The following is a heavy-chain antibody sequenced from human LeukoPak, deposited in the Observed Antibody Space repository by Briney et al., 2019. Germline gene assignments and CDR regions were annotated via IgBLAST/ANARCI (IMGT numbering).Heavy chain of an antibody. J-gene: IGHJ6*02. CDR3: AKDELRFLEWLLSRMDV. CDR1: GFTFSSYG. CDR2: ISYDGSNK. D-gene: IGHD3-3*01. V-gene: IGHV3-30*18. Sequence: GGSLRLSCAASGFTFSSYGMHWVRQAPGKGLEWVAVISYDGSNKYYADSVKGRFTISRDNSKNTLYLEMNSLRAEDTAVYYCAKDELRFLEWLLSRMDVWGQGTTVTVSS.